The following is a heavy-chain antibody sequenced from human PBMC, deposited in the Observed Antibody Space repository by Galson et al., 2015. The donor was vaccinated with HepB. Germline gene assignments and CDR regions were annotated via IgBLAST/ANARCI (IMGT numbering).Heavy chain of an antibody. J-gene: IGHJ4*02. CDR2: IWYDGSNK. Sequence: SLRLSCAASGFTFSNYGMHWVRQAPGKGLEWVAVIWYDGSNKNYADSVKGRLSISRDNSKNTLYLQMNSLRAEDTAVYYCARGGDSSSFSFDYWGQGTLVTVSS. CDR1: GFTFSNYG. CDR3: ARGGDSSSFSFDY. V-gene: IGHV3-33*01. D-gene: IGHD6-6*01.